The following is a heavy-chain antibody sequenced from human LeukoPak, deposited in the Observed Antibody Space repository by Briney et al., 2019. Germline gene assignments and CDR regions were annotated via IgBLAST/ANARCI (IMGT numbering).Heavy chain of an antibody. CDR1: GFTFSSYA. Sequence: GGSLRLSCAASGFTFSSYAMSWVRQAPGKGLEWVSYISSSSSTIYYADSVKGRFTISRDNAKNSLYLQMNSLRAEDTAVYYCARDRLDCSSTSCYSGQVYYYYGMDVWGQGTTVTVSS. V-gene: IGHV3-48*01. CDR2: ISSSSSTI. J-gene: IGHJ6*02. D-gene: IGHD2-2*02. CDR3: ARDRLDCSSTSCYSGQVYYYYGMDV.